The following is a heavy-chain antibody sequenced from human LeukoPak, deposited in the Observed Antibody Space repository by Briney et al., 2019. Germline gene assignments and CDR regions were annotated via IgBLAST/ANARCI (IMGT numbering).Heavy chain of an antibody. V-gene: IGHV4-39*07. J-gene: IGHJ6*02. Sequence: PSETLSLTCTVSGGSISGSSYYWGWIRQPPGKGLEWIGSIYYSGSTYYNPSLKSRVTISVDTSKNQFSLKLSSVTAADTAVYYCARGLGRYYYYGMDVWGQGTTVTVSS. CDR3: ARGLGRYYYYGMDV. CDR1: GGSISGSSYY. CDR2: IYYSGST. D-gene: IGHD3-16*01.